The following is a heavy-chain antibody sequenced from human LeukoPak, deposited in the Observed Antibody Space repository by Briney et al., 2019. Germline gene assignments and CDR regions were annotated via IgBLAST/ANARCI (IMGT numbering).Heavy chain of an antibody. J-gene: IGHJ6*04. D-gene: IGHD2-15*01. CDR2: IRSKAYGGTT. CDR3: TRGVDVYYYYGMDV. Sequence: GGSLRLSCTASGFTFGDYAMSWVRQAPGKGLEWVGFIRSKAYGGTTEYAASVKGRFTISRDDSKSIAYLQMNSLKTEDTAVYYWTRGVDVYYYYGMDVWGKGTTVTVSS. CDR1: GFTFGDYA. V-gene: IGHV3-49*04.